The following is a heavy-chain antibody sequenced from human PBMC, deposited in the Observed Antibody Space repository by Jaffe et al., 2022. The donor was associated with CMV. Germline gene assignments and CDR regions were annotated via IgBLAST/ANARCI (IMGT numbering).Heavy chain of an antibody. V-gene: IGHV5-51*01. Sequence: EVQLVQSGAEVKKPGESLKISCKGSGYSFTSYWIGWVRQMPGKGLEWMGIIYPGDSDTRYSPSFQGQVTISADKSISTAYLQWSSLKASDTAMYYCARLPPRLDDSSGYYYFFQHWGQGTLVTVSS. CDR3: ARLPPRLDDSSGYYYFFQH. D-gene: IGHD3-22*01. J-gene: IGHJ1*01. CDR2: IYPGDSDT. CDR1: GYSFTSYW.